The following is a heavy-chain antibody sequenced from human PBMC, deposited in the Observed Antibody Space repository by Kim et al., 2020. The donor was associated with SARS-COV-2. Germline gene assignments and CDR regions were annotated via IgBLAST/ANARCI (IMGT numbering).Heavy chain of an antibody. CDR3: ARRDYGDYSYFDY. CDR2: IYYSGST. J-gene: IGHJ4*02. D-gene: IGHD4-17*01. V-gene: IGHV4-39*01. Sequence: SETLSLTCTVSGGSISSSSYYWGWIRQPPGKGLEWIGSIYYSGSTYYNPSLKSRVTISVDTSKNQFSLKLSSVTAADTAVYYCARRDYGDYSYFDYWGQGTLVTVSS. CDR1: GGSISSSSYY.